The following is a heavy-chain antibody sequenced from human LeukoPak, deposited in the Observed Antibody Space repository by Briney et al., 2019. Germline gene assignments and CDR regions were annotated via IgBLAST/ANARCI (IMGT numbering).Heavy chain of an antibody. D-gene: IGHD6-6*01. CDR1: GFTFSSYG. Sequence: GGSLRLSCAASGFTFSSYGMHWVRQAPGKGLEWVAFIQYDGSNKYYADSVKGRFTISRDNSKNTLYLQMNSPRAEHTAVYYCAKGQLGGYYWGQGTLVTVSS. J-gene: IGHJ4*02. CDR3: AKGQLGGYY. CDR2: IQYDGSNK. V-gene: IGHV3-30*02.